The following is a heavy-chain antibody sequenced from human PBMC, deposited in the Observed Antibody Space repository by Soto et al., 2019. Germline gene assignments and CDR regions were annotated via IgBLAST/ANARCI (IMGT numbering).Heavy chain of an antibody. CDR2: INTYNGMT. D-gene: IGHD5-12*01. CDR1: GYTFINYH. V-gene: IGHV1-18*01. J-gene: IGHJ4*02. CDR3: ANSPRGEMATD. Sequence: QVQLVQSGGEVKKPGASVTVSCKASGYTFINYHITWVRQAPGQGLEWMAWINTYNGMTDYAQRLQGRVTMTRDTATSTACMELRNLGSDDTAVYFCANSPRGEMATDWGQGTLVTVSS.